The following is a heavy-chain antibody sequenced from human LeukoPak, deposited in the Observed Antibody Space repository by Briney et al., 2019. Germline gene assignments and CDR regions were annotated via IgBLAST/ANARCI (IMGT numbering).Heavy chain of an antibody. Sequence: PPGTLSLTCTLSGGSIRSYYWSCRPAPPGRGGEWIGYIYYSGRTNYNPTLKSRGAISVDTSKNQFSLKLSSVTAADTAVYYCARLSGVIGLDSFDIWGQGTMVTVSS. CDR2: IYYSGRT. CDR3: ARLSGVIGLDSFDI. V-gene: IGHV4-59*08. CDR1: GGSIRSYY. J-gene: IGHJ3*02. D-gene: IGHD3-10*01.